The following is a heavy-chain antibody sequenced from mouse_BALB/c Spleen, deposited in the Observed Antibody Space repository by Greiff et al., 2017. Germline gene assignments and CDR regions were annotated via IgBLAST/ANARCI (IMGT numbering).Heavy chain of an antibody. J-gene: IGHJ2*01. D-gene: IGHD1-1*01. CDR1: GYTFTSYD. Sequence: QVQLKQSGAELVKPGASVKLSCKASGYTFTSYDINWVRQRPEQGLEWIGWIFPGDGSTKYNEKFKGKATLTTDKSASTAYMELSSLTNEDSAVYYCTRSATTVVFDYWGQGTTLTVSS. CDR3: TRSATTVVFDY. CDR2: IFPGDGST. V-gene: IGHV1-85*01.